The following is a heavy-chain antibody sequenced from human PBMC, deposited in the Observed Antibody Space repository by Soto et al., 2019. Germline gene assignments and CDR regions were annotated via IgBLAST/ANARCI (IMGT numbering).Heavy chain of an antibody. CDR2: ISYDGSNK. CDR3: AREASSSWYNWFDP. V-gene: IGHV3-30-3*01. Sequence: PGGSLRLSCAASGFTFSSYAMHWVRQAPGKGLEWVAVISYDGSNKYYADSVKGRFTISRDNSKNTLYPQMNSLRAEDTAVYYCAREASSSWYNWFDPWGQGTLVTVSS. CDR1: GFTFSSYA. J-gene: IGHJ5*02. D-gene: IGHD6-13*01.